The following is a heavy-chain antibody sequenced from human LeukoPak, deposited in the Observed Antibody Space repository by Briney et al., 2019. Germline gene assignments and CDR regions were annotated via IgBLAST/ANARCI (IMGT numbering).Heavy chain of an antibody. D-gene: IGHD6-6*01. V-gene: IGHV4-4*07. J-gene: IGHJ5*02. CDR2: IYTSGST. CDR3: ARVRVAARPFNWFDP. CDR1: GGSISSYY. Sequence: SETLSLTCTVSGGSISSYYWSWIRQPAGKGLEWIGRIYTSGSTNYNPSLKSRVTISVDTSKNQFSLKLSSVTAADTAMYYCARVRVAARPFNWFDPWGQGTLVTVSS.